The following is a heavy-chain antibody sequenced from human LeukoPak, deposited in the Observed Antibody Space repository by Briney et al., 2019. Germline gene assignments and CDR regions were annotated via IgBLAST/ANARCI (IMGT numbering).Heavy chain of an antibody. Sequence: SETLSLTCTVSGYSISSGYYWGWIRQPPGKGLEWIGSIYHSGSTYYNPSLKSRVTISVDTSKNQFSLKLSSVTAADTAVYYCARGLYWFSHWGQGTLVTVSS. V-gene: IGHV4-38-2*02. CDR3: ARGLYWFSH. CDR1: GYSISSGYY. D-gene: IGHD2-15*01. CDR2: IYHSGST. J-gene: IGHJ4*02.